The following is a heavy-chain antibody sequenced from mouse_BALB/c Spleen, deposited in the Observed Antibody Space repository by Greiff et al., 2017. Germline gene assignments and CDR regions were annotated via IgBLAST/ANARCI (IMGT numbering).Heavy chain of an antibody. D-gene: IGHD2-4*01. CDR1: GYTFTSYW. V-gene: IGHV1-87*01. Sequence: QVQLQQSGAELARPGASVKLSCKASGYTFTSYWMQWVKQRPGQGLEWIGAIYPGDGDTRYTQKFKGKATLTADKSSSTAYMQLSSLASEDSAVYYCARREIYYDYEGFAYWGQGTLVTVSA. J-gene: IGHJ3*01. CDR3: ARREIYYDYEGFAY. CDR2: IYPGDGDT.